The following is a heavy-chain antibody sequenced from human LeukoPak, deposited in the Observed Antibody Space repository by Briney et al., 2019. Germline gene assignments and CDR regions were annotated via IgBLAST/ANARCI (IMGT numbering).Heavy chain of an antibody. D-gene: IGHD3-22*01. CDR3: ARDFDSSGFQGGGAFDI. CDR1: GYTFTSYY. V-gene: IGHV1-46*01. CDR2: INPSGGST. J-gene: IGHJ3*02. Sequence: GASVKVSCKASGYTFTSYYMHWVRQAPGQGLEWMGIINPSGGSTSYAQKLQGRVTMTTDTSTSTGYMTVYMQLRSLRSDDTAVYCCARDFDSSGFQGGGAFDIWGQGTMVAVSS.